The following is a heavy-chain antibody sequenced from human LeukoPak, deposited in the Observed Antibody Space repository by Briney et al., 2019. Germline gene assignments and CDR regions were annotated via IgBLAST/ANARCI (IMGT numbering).Heavy chain of an antibody. D-gene: IGHD4-17*01. V-gene: IGHV4-38-2*02. CDR2: ISYSGSA. CDR3: ARHPLPPTVTTYYFDY. CDR1: GDSITSSYY. J-gene: IGHJ4*02. Sequence: PSETLSLTCNVSGDSITSSYYWGWIRQPPGKGLEWIGSISYSGSAYYNPSLKSRLTISVDTSKNQFSLKLSSVTAADTAVYYCARHPLPPTVTTYYFDYWGQGTLVTVSS.